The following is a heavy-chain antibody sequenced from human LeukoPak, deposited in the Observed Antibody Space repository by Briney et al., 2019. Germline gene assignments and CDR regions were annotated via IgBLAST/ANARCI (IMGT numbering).Heavy chain of an antibody. Sequence: PSETLSLTCAVYGGSFSGYYWSWIRQPPGKGLEWIGEINHSGSTNYNPSLKSRVTISVDTSKNQFSLKLSSVTAADTAVYYCARGPTYYDFWSGYKSQDYWGQGTLVTVSS. V-gene: IGHV4-34*01. D-gene: IGHD3-3*01. J-gene: IGHJ4*02. CDR3: ARGPTYYDFWSGYKSQDY. CDR1: GGSFSGYY. CDR2: INHSGST.